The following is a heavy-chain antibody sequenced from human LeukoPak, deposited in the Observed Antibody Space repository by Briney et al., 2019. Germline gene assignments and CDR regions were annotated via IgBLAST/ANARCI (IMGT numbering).Heavy chain of an antibody. CDR1: EFPFSTYG. D-gene: IGHD5-18*01. CDR3: ANDLGWIQLNLG. CDR2: ISGHGDIT. Sequence: GGSLRLSCAASEFPFSTYGMNWVRQAPGKGLEWVSGISGHGDITYYADSVKGRFTISRDNSRNTVYLQMNSLRAEDTAVYYCANDLGWIQLNLGRGQGTLVTVSS. J-gene: IGHJ4*02. V-gene: IGHV3-23*01.